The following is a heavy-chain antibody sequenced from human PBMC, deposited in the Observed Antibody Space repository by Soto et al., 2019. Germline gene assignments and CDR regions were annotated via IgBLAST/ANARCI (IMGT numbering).Heavy chain of an antibody. CDR1: GFTVSSNY. CDR2: IYSGGST. V-gene: IGHV3-66*01. CDR3: ARDNKGYYMDV. J-gene: IGHJ6*03. Sequence: GGSLRLSCAASGFTVSSNYMSWVRQAPGKGLEWVSVIYSGGSTYYADSVKGRFTISRDNSKNTLYLQMNSLRAEDTAVYYCARDNKGYYMDVWGEGTTVTVSS.